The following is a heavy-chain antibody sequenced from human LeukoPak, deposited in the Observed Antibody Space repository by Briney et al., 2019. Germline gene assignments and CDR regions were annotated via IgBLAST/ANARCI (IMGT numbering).Heavy chain of an antibody. V-gene: IGHV3-21*01. D-gene: IGHD3-10*01. CDR3: ARANRQYFGAGTYWGYFDY. J-gene: IGHJ4*02. CDR2: LCSSSIYM. Sequence: GGSLRLSCAASGFTFGRYSMHWVRQPPGKGLEWVSSLCSSSIYMYYADSLEGRFTISRNHAKNSLLLQMNTLRAEDTAVYTCARANRQYFGAGTYWGYFDYRGQGTLVTVSA. CDR1: GFTFGRYS.